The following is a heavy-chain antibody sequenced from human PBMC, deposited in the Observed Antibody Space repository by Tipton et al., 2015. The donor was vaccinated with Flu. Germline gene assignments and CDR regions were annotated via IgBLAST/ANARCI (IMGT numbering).Heavy chain of an antibody. Sequence: LRLSCTVSVVSISRSSYYWGWIRQPPGKGLEWIGSIYYSGSTYYNPSLKSRVTISVDTSRDHFSLKLSSVTAADTAVYYCARHGPQGGDPNWFDPWGQGTLVTVSS. D-gene: IGHD2-21*02. CDR1: VVSISRSSYY. V-gene: IGHV4-39*01. CDR3: ARHGPQGGDPNWFDP. J-gene: IGHJ5*02. CDR2: IYYSGST.